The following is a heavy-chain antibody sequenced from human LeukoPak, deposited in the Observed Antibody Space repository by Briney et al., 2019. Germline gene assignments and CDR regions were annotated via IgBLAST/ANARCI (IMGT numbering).Heavy chain of an antibody. J-gene: IGHJ5*02. CDR2: INPNSGGT. D-gene: IGHD3-9*01. CDR3: ARDPTSDILTGYLSPGIPSFDP. V-gene: IGHV1-2*02. CDR1: GYTFTGYY. Sequence: GASVKVSCKASGYTFTGYYMHWVRQAPGQGLEWMGWINPNSGGTNYAQNLQGRVTMTRDTSTSTVYMELSSLRSEDTAVYYCARDPTSDILTGYLSPGIPSFDPWGQGTLVTVSS.